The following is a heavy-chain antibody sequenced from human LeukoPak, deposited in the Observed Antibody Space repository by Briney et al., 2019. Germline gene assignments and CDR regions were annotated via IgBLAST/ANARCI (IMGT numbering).Heavy chain of an antibody. Sequence: SVKVSCKASGGTFSSYAISWVRQAPGQGLEWMGGIIPIFGTANYAQKFQGRVTITADESTSTAYMELSSVTAADTAVYYCARVGIAAAPSGWFDPWGQGTLVTVSS. V-gene: IGHV1-69*13. CDR3: ARVGIAAAPSGWFDP. J-gene: IGHJ5*02. CDR2: IIPIFGTA. D-gene: IGHD6-13*01. CDR1: GGTFSSYA.